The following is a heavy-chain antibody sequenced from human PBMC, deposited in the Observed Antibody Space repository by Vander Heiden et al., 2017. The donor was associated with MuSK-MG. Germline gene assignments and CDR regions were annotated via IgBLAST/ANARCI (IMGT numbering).Heavy chain of an antibody. Sequence: QVQLVQSGAEVKKPGASVKVSCKASGYTFTSYDINWVRQATGQGLEWMGWMNPNSGNTGYAQKFQGRVTMTRNTSISTAYMELSSLRSEDTAVYYCARGRVYDYVWESYHALCYYFDYWGQGTLVTVSS. CDR3: ARGRVYDYVWESYHALCYYFDY. CDR2: MNPNSGNT. D-gene: IGHD3-16*02. J-gene: IGHJ4*02. V-gene: IGHV1-8*01. CDR1: GYTFTSYD.